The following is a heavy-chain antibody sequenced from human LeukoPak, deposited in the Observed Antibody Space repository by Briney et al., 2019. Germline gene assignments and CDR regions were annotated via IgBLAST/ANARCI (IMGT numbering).Heavy chain of an antibody. J-gene: IGHJ4*02. CDR1: GFTFSSYE. CDR3: ARQNDFWSGYYPGDFDY. D-gene: IGHD3-3*01. V-gene: IGHV3-48*03. CDR2: ISSSGSTI. Sequence: SGGSLRLSCAASGFTFSSYEMNWVRQAPGKGLEWVSYISSSGSTIYYADSVKGRFTISRDNAKNSLYLQMNSLRAEDTAVYYCARQNDFWSGYYPGDFDYWGQGTLVTVSS.